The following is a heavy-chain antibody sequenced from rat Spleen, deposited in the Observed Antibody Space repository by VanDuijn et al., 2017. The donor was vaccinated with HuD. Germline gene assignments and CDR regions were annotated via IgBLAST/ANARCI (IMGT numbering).Heavy chain of an antibody. CDR1: GFIFSDYY. J-gene: IGHJ2*01. Sequence: EVQLVESGGGLVQPGRSLKLSCAASGFIFSDYYMAWVRQAPKKGLEWVASISYEGSSTYYGDSVKGRFTISRDNAKSTLYLQMNSLRSEDTATYYCARHRYKRTVAAVDYWGQGVMVTVSS. D-gene: IGHD1-8*01. CDR3: ARHRYKRTVAAVDY. CDR2: ISYEGSST. V-gene: IGHV5-22*01.